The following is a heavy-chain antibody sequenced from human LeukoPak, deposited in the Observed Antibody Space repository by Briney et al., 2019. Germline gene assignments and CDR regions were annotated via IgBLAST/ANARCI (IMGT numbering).Heavy chain of an antibody. V-gene: IGHV1-46*01. Sequence: GASVKVSCKASGYTFTSYYMHWVRQAPGQGLEWMGIINPSGGSTSYTQKFQGRVTMTRDTSTSTVYMELSSLRSEDTAVYYCARDHARGYYFDYWGQGTLVTVSS. CDR2: INPSGGST. D-gene: IGHD2-15*01. J-gene: IGHJ4*02. CDR1: GYTFTSYY. CDR3: ARDHARGYYFDY.